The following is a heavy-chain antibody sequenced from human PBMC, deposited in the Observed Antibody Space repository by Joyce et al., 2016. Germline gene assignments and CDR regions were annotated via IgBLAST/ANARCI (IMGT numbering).Heavy chain of an antibody. D-gene: IGHD6-19*01. J-gene: IGHJ4*02. CDR2: ITTSGAT. CDR1: GGPFRGFF. Sequence: QVQLRQWGAGLLKPSETLSLTCAVSGGPFRGFFWTWVRQPPGKALEWIGDITTSGATNYNPSLRSRVAISGDTSNNQFSLTLTSLSAADMAVYYCARSQWLAPLMYWGQGTLVTVSP. V-gene: IGHV4-34*02. CDR3: ARSQWLAPLMY.